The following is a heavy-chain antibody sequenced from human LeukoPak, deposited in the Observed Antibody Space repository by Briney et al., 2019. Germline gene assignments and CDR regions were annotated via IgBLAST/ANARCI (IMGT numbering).Heavy chain of an antibody. Sequence: VASVKVSCKASGYTFTGYYMHRVRQAPGQGLEWMGWINPNSGGTNYAQKFQGRVTMTRDTSISTAYMELSRLRSDDTAVYYCARDQGIPTYYYGMDVWGQGTTVTVSS. CDR3: ARDQGIPTYYYGMDV. CDR2: INPNSGGT. CDR1: GYTFTGYY. J-gene: IGHJ6*02. V-gene: IGHV1-2*02.